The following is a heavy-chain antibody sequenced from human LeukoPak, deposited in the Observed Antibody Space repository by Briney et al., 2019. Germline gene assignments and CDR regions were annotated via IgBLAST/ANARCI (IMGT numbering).Heavy chain of an antibody. CDR1: GYTFTGYY. V-gene: IGHV1-2*02. CDR3: AKGVGEQWLDRDFVY. Sequence: ASVKVSCKPSGYTFTGYYMHWVRQAPGHGLEWMGWINPNSGGTSYAQKFQARVTVTRDMSTSTAYMHLSRLRSDDPAVYYCAKGVGEQWLDRDFVYWGEGTLVTVSS. CDR2: INPNSGGT. D-gene: IGHD6-19*01. J-gene: IGHJ4*02.